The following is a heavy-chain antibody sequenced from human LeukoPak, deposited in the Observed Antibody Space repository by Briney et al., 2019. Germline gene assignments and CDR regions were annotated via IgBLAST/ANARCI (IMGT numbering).Heavy chain of an antibody. J-gene: IGHJ4*02. CDR3: AKQSYARSLGE. CDR1: GFPFSDFS. CDR2: NNSGGTST. Sequence: GGSLRLSCATSGFPFSDFSMSWVRQAPGKGLEWISTNNSGGTSTYYAESVKGRFTISRDNSKNTLYLQMSSLRVEDTAVYYCAKQSYARSLGEGGPGTLVSVSS. D-gene: IGHD2-8*01. V-gene: IGHV3-23*01.